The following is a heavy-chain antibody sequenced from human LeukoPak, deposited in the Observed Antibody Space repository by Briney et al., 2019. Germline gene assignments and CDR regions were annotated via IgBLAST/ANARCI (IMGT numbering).Heavy chain of an antibody. CDR2: IYSSDAT. Sequence: GGSLRLSCAASGFTFSNAWMNWVRQVPGKGLEWVSIIYSSDATYYADSVKGRFTVSRDKAKNTLYLQMNSLRADDTAVYYCARETPGSRVFDSWGQGTLVTVSS. D-gene: IGHD1-14*01. V-gene: IGHV3-66*01. CDR3: ARETPGSRVFDS. J-gene: IGHJ4*02. CDR1: GFTFSNAW.